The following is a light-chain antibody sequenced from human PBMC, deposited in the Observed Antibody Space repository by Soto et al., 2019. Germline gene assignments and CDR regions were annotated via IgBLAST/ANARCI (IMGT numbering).Light chain of an antibody. Sequence: QSVLTQPPSVSAAPGQTVTISCSGSSSNIGRNFVSWYQQLPGTAPKLLIYEDNKRPSGIPDRFSGSKSGTSAALGITGLQTGDEADYYCGTWDSSLSPNWVFGGGTKLTV. CDR2: EDN. J-gene: IGLJ3*02. CDR1: SSNIGRNF. V-gene: IGLV1-51*02. CDR3: GTWDSSLSPNWV.